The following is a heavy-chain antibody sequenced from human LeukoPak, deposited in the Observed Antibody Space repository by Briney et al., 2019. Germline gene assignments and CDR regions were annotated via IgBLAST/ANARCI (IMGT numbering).Heavy chain of an antibody. CDR1: GFTFDDYA. J-gene: IGHJ4*02. CDR2: IGGDGGST. Sequence: PGGSLRLSCAASGFTFDDYAMHWVRQAPGKGLEWVSLIGGDGGSTYYADSVKGRFTISRDNSKNSLYLQMNSLRTEDTALYYCAKDIHSGQQLWVDYWGQGTLVTVSS. CDR3: AKDIHSGQQLWVDY. V-gene: IGHV3-43*02. D-gene: IGHD5-18*01.